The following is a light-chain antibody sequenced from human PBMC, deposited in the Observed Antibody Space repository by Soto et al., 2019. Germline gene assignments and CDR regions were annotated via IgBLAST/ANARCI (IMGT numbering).Light chain of an antibody. V-gene: IGKV1-39*01. J-gene: IGKJ4*01. CDR2: AAS. CDR3: QRSYSTPLT. CDR1: QSISSY. Sequence: DIQMTQSPSSLSASVGDRVTITCRASQSISSYLNWYQQKPGKAPKLLIYAASSWQSGVPSRFSGSGSGTDFTLNISSLQPEDFATYYCQRSYSTPLTFGGGTKVEIK.